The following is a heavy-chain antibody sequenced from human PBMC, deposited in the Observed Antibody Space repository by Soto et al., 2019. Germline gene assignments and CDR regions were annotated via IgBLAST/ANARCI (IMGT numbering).Heavy chain of an antibody. D-gene: IGHD2-2*01. J-gene: IGHJ4*02. Sequence: GGSLRLSCSASGFSFSGYYMRWVRQGPGKGLEWVSAIGTAGDTNYAGSVKGRFTISIENAKSPFYLKMPSVRAGDRAVYYCATAIGPAFFEYWGQGTLVTVSS. V-gene: IGHV3-13*04. CDR1: GFSFSGYY. CDR3: ATAIGPAFFEY. CDR2: IGTAGDT.